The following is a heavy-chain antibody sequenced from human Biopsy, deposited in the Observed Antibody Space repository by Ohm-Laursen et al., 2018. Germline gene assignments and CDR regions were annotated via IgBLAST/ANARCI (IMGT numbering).Heavy chain of an antibody. Sequence: TLSLTCTVSGGYISHYYWTWIRQPAGQGLGWIGRIYITGETDYNPSLKSRVTMSVDSSKKQFSLKLKSVTAADTAMYYCARDSSRRAREGGMDVWGQGTTVTVSS. CDR2: IYITGET. J-gene: IGHJ6*02. D-gene: IGHD6-6*01. CDR1: GGYISHYY. V-gene: IGHV4-4*07. CDR3: ARDSSRRAREGGMDV.